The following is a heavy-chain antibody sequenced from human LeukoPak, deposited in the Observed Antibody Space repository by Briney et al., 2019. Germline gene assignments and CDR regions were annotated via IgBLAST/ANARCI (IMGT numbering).Heavy chain of an antibody. J-gene: IGHJ4*02. CDR1: GYTFTGYY. D-gene: IGHD3-3*01. CDR3: ARTRITIFGVVTKFDY. CDR2: INPNSGGT. Sequence: ASVTVSFKASGYTFTGYYMHWVRQAPGQGLEWMGWINPNSGGTNYAQKFQGRVTMTRDTSISTAYMELSRLRSDDTAVYYCARTRITIFGVVTKFDYWGQGTLVTVSP. V-gene: IGHV1-2*02.